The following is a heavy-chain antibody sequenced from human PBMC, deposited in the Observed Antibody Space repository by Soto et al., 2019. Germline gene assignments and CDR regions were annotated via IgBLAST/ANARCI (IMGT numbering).Heavy chain of an antibody. Sequence: EVQLVESGGGLVKPGGSLRLSCTASGFAFNTYSMNWVRQAPGKGLEWVSSINEDSTDIYYADSLRGRITISRDNAKDSLFLQMNSLRPDDTAVYYCVRDLGRYFRSGYMDLWGDGATVTVSS. CDR1: GFAFNTYS. CDR2: INEDSTDI. J-gene: IGHJ6*03. V-gene: IGHV3-21*02. D-gene: IGHD3-9*01. CDR3: VRDLGRYFRSGYMDL.